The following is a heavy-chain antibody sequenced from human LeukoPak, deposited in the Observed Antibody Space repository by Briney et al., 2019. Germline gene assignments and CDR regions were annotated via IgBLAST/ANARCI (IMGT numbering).Heavy chain of an antibody. CDR1: GGSISSSSYY. D-gene: IGHD3-9*01. CDR3: ARDADYDTLTGYSGFDY. Sequence: PSETLSLTCIVSGGSISSSSYYWGWIRQPPGKGLEWIGSIYYSGNTHYNPSLKSRVTISMDTSKNQFSLRLSSVTAADTAVYYCARDADYDTLTGYSGFDYWGQGTLVPVSS. V-gene: IGHV4-39*07. J-gene: IGHJ4*02. CDR2: IYYSGNT.